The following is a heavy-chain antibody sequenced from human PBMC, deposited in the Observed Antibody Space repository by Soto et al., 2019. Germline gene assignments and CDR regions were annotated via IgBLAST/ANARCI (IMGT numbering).Heavy chain of an antibody. J-gene: IGHJ3*02. CDR1: GFTFSNYA. D-gene: IGHD1-1*01. V-gene: IGHV3-23*01. CDR2: ISGSGGST. Sequence: GGSLRLSCAASGFTFSNYAMSWVHQAPGKGLEWVSVISGSGGSTYNADSVKGRVTISRDNSKNTLYLQMSSLRAEDTAVYYCAKGLMYNWNADAFDMWGQGTLVTVSS. CDR3: AKGLMYNWNADAFDM.